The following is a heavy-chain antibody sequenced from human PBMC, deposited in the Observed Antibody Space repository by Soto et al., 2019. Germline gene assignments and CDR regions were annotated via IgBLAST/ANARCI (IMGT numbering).Heavy chain of an antibody. J-gene: IGHJ3*01. D-gene: IGHD2-21*02. Sequence: QVQLVQSAAEVKKPGSSVKVSCKASGGTFSSYAISWVRQAPGQRLEWMGGIIPIFGTANYAQKFQGRVTITAEESTSTAYMELSSLRSEDTAVYYCERDTAFPGAFDLWGQGTMVIVSS. CDR1: GGTFSSYA. CDR2: IIPIFGTA. CDR3: ERDTAFPGAFDL. V-gene: IGHV1-69*01.